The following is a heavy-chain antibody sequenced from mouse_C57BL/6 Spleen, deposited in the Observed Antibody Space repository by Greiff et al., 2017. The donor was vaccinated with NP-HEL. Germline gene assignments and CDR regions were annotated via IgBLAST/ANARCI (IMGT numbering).Heavy chain of an antibody. CDR1: GYTFTSYW. CDR3: ARGGRSSTCDY. CDR2: IDPSDSYT. D-gene: IGHD1-1*01. V-gene: IGHV1-69*01. Sequence: QVQLQQSGAELVMPGASVKLSCKASGYTFTSYWMHWVKQRPGQGLEWIGEIDPSDSYTNYNQKFKGKSTLTVDKSSSTAYMQLSSLTSEDSAVYYCARGGRSSTCDYWGQGTTLTVSS. J-gene: IGHJ2*01.